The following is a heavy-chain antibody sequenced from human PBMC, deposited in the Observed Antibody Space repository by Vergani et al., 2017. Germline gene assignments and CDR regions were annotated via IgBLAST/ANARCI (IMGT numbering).Heavy chain of an antibody. CDR3: ANSVIAGNVGVAYFGMDV. CDR1: GFSFSGYW. V-gene: IGHV3-74*01. J-gene: IGHJ6*02. Sequence: EVQLVESGGGLIHPGGSLRLSCEGSGFSFSGYWMHWVRQRPEKGLVWVSRIKSDGSITNYADSVKGRFTISRDKSQNTVNLQMNSLRTEDTAVYFCANSVIAGNVGVAYFGMDVWGRGTTVTVSS. CDR2: IKSDGSIT. D-gene: IGHD2/OR15-2a*01.